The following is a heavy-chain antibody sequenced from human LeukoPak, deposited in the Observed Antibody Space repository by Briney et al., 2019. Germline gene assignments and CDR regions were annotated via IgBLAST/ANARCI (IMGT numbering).Heavy chain of an antibody. CDR1: GFTFSSYW. CDR2: ISSGDGTNI. J-gene: IGHJ4*02. Sequence: GGSLRLSCAASGFTFSSYWMHWVRQAPGKGPVWISHISSGDGTNIGYADSVKGRFTISKDNAKNTLYLQMNSLGVEDTAVYYCTRTTGQRCFDCWGQGTQVTVSS. D-gene: IGHD4-11*01. CDR3: TRTTGQRCFDC. V-gene: IGHV3-74*01.